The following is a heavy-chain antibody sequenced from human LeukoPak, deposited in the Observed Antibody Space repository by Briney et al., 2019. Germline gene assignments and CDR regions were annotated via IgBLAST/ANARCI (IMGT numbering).Heavy chain of an antibody. CDR3: ARGLRYWSGGSCWDWFDP. Sequence: PGGSLRLSCAASGFTFSSYAVHWVRPPPGKGLEYVAAISSNGGSTYYASSVKGTLTISRDNSKNTLYLKMGSLRAEDMAVYYCARGLRYWSGGSCWDWFDPWGQGTLVTVSS. CDR2: ISSNGGST. V-gene: IGHV3-64*01. J-gene: IGHJ5*02. CDR1: GFTFSSYA. D-gene: IGHD2-15*01.